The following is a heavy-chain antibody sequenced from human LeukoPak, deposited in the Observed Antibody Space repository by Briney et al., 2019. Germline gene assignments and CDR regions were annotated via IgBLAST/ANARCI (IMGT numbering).Heavy chain of an antibody. D-gene: IGHD3-22*01. CDR1: GGSISSYY. V-gene: IGHV4-59*01. CDR3: AREGDSSGYYFGYFDL. CDR2: IYYSGST. Sequence: PSETLSLTCTVSGGSISSYYWSWIRQPPGKGLEWIGYIYYSGSTNYNPSLKSRVTISVDTSKNQFSLKLSSVTAADTAVYYCAREGDSSGYYFGYFDLWGRGTLVTVSS. J-gene: IGHJ2*01.